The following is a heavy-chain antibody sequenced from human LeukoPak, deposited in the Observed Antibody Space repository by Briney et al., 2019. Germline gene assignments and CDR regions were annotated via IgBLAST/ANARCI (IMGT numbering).Heavy chain of an antibody. D-gene: IGHD1-7*01. J-gene: IGHJ4*02. CDR3: ARRTAGTPFFDY. CDR1: GGSISRSSYY. CDR2: IYYSGST. Sequence: SETLSLTCTVSGGSISRSSYYWGWIRQPPGKGLEWIGSIYYSGSTYYNPSPKSRVTISVDTSKNQFSLKLSSVTAADTAVYYCARRTAGTPFFDYWGQGTLVTVSS. V-gene: IGHV4-39*01.